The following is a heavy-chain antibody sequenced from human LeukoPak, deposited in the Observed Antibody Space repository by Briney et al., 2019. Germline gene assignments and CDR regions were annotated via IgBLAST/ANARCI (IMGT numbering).Heavy chain of an antibody. CDR2: IYYSGST. V-gene: IGHV4-39*01. J-gene: IGHJ4*02. CDR1: GGSISSSSYY. D-gene: IGHD2/OR15-2a*01. CDR3: ARLNFLWRLFDY. Sequence: PSETLSLTCTVSGGSISSSSYYWGWIRQPRGKGLEWIGSIYYSGSTYYNPSLKSRVTISVDTSKNQFALKLGSVAAADTAVYYFARLNFLWRLFDYWGKGTLVTVSS.